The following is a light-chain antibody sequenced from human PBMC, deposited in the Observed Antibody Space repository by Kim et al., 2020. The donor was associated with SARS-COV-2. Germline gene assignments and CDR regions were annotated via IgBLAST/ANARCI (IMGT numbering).Light chain of an antibody. CDR1: SSDVGGYNY. J-gene: IGLJ1*01. Sequence: QSALTQPASVSGSPGQSITISCTGTSSDVGGYNYVSWYQQLPAKAPKLMIYYVNNRPSGVSTRFSGSKSGNTASLTISGLQAADEADYYCCSYTSSSSYLFGTGTKVTVL. CDR3: CSYTSSSSYL. CDR2: YVN. V-gene: IGLV2-14*03.